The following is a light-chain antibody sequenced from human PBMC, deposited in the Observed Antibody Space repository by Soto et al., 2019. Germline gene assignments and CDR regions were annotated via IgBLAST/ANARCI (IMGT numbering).Light chain of an antibody. V-gene: IGKV1-5*02. Sequence: DIQMTQSPSSLSASVGDRVTIICRASQSVSTRLAWYQQKPGKAPELLIFDASNLKSGVSSRFSGSGSGTEFTLTISRLQPDDVATYYCLQYSSHSWTFGQGTKVDIK. CDR1: QSVSTR. CDR3: LQYSSHSWT. J-gene: IGKJ1*01. CDR2: DAS.